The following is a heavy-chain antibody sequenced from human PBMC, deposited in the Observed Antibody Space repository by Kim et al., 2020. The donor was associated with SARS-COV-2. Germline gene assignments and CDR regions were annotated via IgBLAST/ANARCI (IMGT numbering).Heavy chain of an antibody. D-gene: IGHD6-13*01. Sequence: SETLSLTCTVSGYSISSGYYWGWIRQPPGKGLEWIGSIYHSGSTYYNPSLKSRVTISVDTSKNQFSLKLSSVTAADTAVYYCARGQHPDYWGQGTLVTVS. CDR2: IYHSGST. CDR1: GYSISSGYY. J-gene: IGHJ4*02. CDR3: ARGQHPDY. V-gene: IGHV4-38-2*02.